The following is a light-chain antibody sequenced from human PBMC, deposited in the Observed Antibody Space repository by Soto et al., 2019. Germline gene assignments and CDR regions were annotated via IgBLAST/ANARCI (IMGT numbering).Light chain of an antibody. CDR2: GAS. J-gene: IGKJ1*01. CDR3: QQRSNWPPWT. V-gene: IGKV3-15*01. CDR1: QSVSSN. Sequence: EIVMTQSPATLSVSPGERATLSCRASQSVSSNLAWYQQKPGQAPRLLIYGASTRATSFPARFSGSGSGTDFTLTISSLEPEDFAVYYCQQRSNWPPWTFGQGTKVDI.